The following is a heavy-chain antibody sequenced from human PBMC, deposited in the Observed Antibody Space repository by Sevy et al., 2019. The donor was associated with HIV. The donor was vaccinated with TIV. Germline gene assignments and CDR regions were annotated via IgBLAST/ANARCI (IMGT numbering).Heavy chain of an antibody. J-gene: IGHJ4*02. D-gene: IGHD1-1*01. V-gene: IGHV1-69*10. CDR2: TMPLFGVA. CDR3: ARGLSTNWPPRSIFDS. CDR1: GDSFSKSV. Sequence: ASVKVSCKASGDSFSKSVISFVRQAPGQGLEWMGGTMPLFGVAHYEQKFQDRLTINADKSTSTAYMEMRRLRSDDTAVYYCARGLSTNWPPRSIFDSWGQGTLVTVSS.